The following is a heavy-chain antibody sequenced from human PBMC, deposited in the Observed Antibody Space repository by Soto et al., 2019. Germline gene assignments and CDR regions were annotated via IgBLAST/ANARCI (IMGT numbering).Heavy chain of an antibody. J-gene: IGHJ3*02. CDR1: GYSITNVNW. D-gene: IGHD2-8*01. Sequence: QVQLQESGPGLVKPSDTLSLTCAVSGYSITNVNWWAWIRQPPGKGLEWIGYIFHSGTTHYNPSLNSXXTXSXXTSKIQFSPKVDSVTAEDTAVYYCARSPNAGALDIWGQGTMVTVSS. CDR3: ARSPNAGALDI. V-gene: IGHV4-28*01. CDR2: IFHSGTT.